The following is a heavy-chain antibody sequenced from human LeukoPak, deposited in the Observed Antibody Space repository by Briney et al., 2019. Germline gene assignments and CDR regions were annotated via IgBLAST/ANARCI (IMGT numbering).Heavy chain of an antibody. Sequence: ASVKVSCKASGYTFTSYGISWVRQAPGQGLEWMGWISAYNGNTNYAQKFQGRVTMTTDTSTSTAMTTDTSTSTAYMELRSLRSDDTAVYYCARVVTYQLLTSYYFDYWGQGSLVTVSS. J-gene: IGHJ4*02. V-gene: IGHV1-18*01. CDR1: GYTFTSYG. CDR2: ISAYNGNT. CDR3: ARVVTYQLLTSYYFDY. D-gene: IGHD2-2*01.